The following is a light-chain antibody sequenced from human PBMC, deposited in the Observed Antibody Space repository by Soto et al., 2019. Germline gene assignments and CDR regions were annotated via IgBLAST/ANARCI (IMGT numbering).Light chain of an antibody. J-gene: IGLJ2*01. CDR1: SSDVGSYNF. V-gene: IGLV2-14*01. CDR3: ISWTSRRALV. Sequence: QSVLTQPASVSGAPGQSIAISCTGTSSDVGSYNFVSWYQQHPGKAPKLMIYEVSNRPSGVSSRFSGSKSGDTASLTISGLQAEDEADYYCISWTSRRALVFGGGTQLTVL. CDR2: EVS.